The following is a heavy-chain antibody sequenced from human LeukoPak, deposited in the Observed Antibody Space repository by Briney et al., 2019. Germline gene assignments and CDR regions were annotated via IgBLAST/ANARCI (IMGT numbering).Heavy chain of an antibody. CDR1: GYTFTSYG. J-gene: IGHJ4*02. CDR2: ISAYNGNT. V-gene: IGHV1-18*01. Sequence: ASVKVSCKASGYTFTSYGISWVRQAPGQGLEWMGWISAYNGNTNYAQKLQGRVTMTTDTSTSTAYMELRSLRSDDTVVYYCARDNIPGTMVRGVIPFDYWGQGTLVTVSS. CDR3: ARDNIPGTMVRGVIPFDY. D-gene: IGHD3-10*01.